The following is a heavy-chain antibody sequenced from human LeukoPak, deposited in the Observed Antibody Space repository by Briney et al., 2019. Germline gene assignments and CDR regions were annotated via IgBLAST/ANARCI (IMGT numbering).Heavy chain of an antibody. CDR1: GFTFSSYS. D-gene: IGHD6-6*01. J-gene: IGHJ4*02. CDR2: ISSSSSYI. CDR3: AIEYSSSFGRYFDY. V-gene: IGHV3-21*01. Sequence: PGGSLRLSCAASGFTFSSYSMNWVRQAPGKGLEWVSSISSSSSYIYYADSVKGRFTISRDNAKNSLYLQMNSLRAEDTAVYYCAIEYSSSFGRYFDYWGQGTLVTVSS.